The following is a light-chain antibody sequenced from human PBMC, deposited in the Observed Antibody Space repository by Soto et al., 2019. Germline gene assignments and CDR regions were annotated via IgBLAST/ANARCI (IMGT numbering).Light chain of an antibody. V-gene: IGLV2-18*02. J-gene: IGLJ3*02. CDR3: SSYPSSTTLV. CDR1: SSDVGSYNR. Sequence: QSALTQPPSVSGSPGQSVTISCTGTSSDVGSYNRVAWYQQPPGTAPKVFIYDVINRPSGVPDRFSGSKSGNTASLTISGLKAEDEADYYCSSYPSSTTLVFGGGTKVTVL. CDR2: DVI.